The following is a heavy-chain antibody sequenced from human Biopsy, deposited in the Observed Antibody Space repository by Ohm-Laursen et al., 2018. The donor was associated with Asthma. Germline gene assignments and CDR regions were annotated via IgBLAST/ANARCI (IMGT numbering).Heavy chain of an antibody. V-gene: IGHV3-30*03. CDR2: ISYDGSDK. Sequence: SLRLSCTASGFTFSSYGMHWVRQAPGKGLEWVAVISYDGSDKYYADSVKGRFTISRDNSKNTLYLQMNSLRAEDTAVYYCARTFHFWSPYHAEHYQLWGQGTLVTVSS. CDR1: GFTFSSYG. CDR3: ARTFHFWSPYHAEHYQL. J-gene: IGHJ1*01. D-gene: IGHD3-3*02.